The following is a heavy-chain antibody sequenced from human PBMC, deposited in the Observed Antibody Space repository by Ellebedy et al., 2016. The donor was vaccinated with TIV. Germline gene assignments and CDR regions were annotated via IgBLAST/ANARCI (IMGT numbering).Heavy chain of an antibody. D-gene: IGHD2-2*02. Sequence: MPSETLSLTCTVSGVSISSYYWSWIRQPPGKGLEWIGYIFYSGTTNSDPSLRSRVTISVDTSKNQFSLNLNSVTAADTAVYFCARGTGSYRRAGFDYWGQGALVTVSS. CDR1: GVSISSYY. CDR3: ARGTGSYRRAGFDY. J-gene: IGHJ4*02. V-gene: IGHV4-59*01. CDR2: IFYSGTT.